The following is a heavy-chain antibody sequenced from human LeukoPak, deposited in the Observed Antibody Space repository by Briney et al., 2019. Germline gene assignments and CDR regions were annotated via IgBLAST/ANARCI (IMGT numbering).Heavy chain of an antibody. CDR1: GGSFSGYY. Sequence: PSETLSLTCAVYGGSFSGYYWSWIRQPPGKGLEWIGEINHSGSTNYNPSLKSRVTISVDTSKNQFSLKLSSVTAADTAVYYCARANYDSSGYYRPKSFDYWGQGTLVTVSS. CDR3: ARANYDSSGYYRPKSFDY. D-gene: IGHD3-22*01. J-gene: IGHJ4*02. CDR2: INHSGST. V-gene: IGHV4-34*01.